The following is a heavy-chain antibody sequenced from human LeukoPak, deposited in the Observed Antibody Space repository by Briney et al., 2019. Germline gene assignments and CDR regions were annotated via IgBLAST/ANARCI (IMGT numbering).Heavy chain of an antibody. Sequence: GGSLRLSCAASGFTFTNYPMIWVRQAPGRGLTWVSDISGSGGSIYYADSVKGRFTISRDNPRSTLYLQMSSLRAEDTAVYYCARKLSGYAPFDCWGQGTLVTVSS. V-gene: IGHV3-23*01. CDR3: ARKLSGYAPFDC. CDR1: GFTFTNYP. CDR2: ISGSGGSI. D-gene: IGHD5-12*01. J-gene: IGHJ4*02.